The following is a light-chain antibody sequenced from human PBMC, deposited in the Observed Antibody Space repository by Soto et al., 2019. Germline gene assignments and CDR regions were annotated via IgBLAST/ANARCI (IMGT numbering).Light chain of an antibody. CDR2: KVS. Sequence: DVVMTQSPLSLPVTLGQPASISCRASRSLIYTDGNTYLNWFHQRPGQSPRRLFAKVSNRDSGVPDRFSGIGSGTDFTLKISRVEAEDVGLYYCMQGTHWPYTFGQGTKLESK. V-gene: IGKV2-30*01. CDR1: RSLIYTDGNTY. CDR3: MQGTHWPYT. J-gene: IGKJ2*01.